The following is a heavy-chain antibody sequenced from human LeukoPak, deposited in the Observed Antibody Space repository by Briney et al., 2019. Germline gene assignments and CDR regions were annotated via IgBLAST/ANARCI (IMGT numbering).Heavy chain of an antibody. D-gene: IGHD6-13*01. V-gene: IGHV3-30*02. CDR1: GFTFSSFG. J-gene: IGHJ4*02. CDR3: AKDRTMAADGTYFDY. Sequence: GGSLRLSCAASGFTFSSFGMHWVRQAPGKGLEWISFIRYDGSNKYYTDSVKGRFTISRDNSRNTLYLQMNSLRTEDAALYFCAKDRTMAADGTYFDYWGQGTLVTVSS. CDR2: IRYDGSNK.